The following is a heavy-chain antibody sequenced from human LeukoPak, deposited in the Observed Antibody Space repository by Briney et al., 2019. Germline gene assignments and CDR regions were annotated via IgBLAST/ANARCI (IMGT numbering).Heavy chain of an antibody. D-gene: IGHD2-15*01. Sequence: SETLSLTCAVSGGSISSGGYSWSWIRQPPGKGLEWIGYIYHIGSTYYNPSLKSRVTISVDRSKNQFSLKLSSVTAADTAVYYCARGNPFCSGGSCYGRRSGSFDPWGQGTLVTVSS. CDR2: IYHIGST. CDR1: GGSISSGGYS. CDR3: ARGNPFCSGGSCYGRRSGSFDP. J-gene: IGHJ5*02. V-gene: IGHV4-30-2*01.